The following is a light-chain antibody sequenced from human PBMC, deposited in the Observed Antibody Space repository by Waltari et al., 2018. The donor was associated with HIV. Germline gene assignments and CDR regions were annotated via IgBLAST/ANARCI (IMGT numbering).Light chain of an antibody. V-gene: IGLV1-44*01. CDR2: SNN. Sequence: QSVLTQPPSASGTPGQTVTISCSGSRSNIGSNTVNWYQHLPGTAPKLLIYSNNVRPPGVPDRFSGFKSGTSASLAISGLQSQDEADYYCTTWDDRLNALVFGGGTEVTVL. J-gene: IGLJ3*02. CDR1: RSNIGSNT. CDR3: TTWDDRLNALV.